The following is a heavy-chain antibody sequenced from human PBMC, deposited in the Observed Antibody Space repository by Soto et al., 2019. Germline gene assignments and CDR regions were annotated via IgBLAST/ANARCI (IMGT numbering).Heavy chain of an antibody. CDR1: GGSMISYY. V-gene: IGHV4-59*01. CDR2: VSYSGST. Sequence: SETLSLTCTVSGGSMISYYWTWIRQPPGKGLEWIGYVSYSGSTNYNPPLKSRVTISVDTPKNQFSVELSSVTAADTAVYYCARSTASTRLGMDVWGQGTTVTVSS. D-gene: IGHD3-16*01. J-gene: IGHJ6*02. CDR3: ARSTASTRLGMDV.